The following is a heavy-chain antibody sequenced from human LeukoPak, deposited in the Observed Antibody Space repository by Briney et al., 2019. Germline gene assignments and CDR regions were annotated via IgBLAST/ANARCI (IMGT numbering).Heavy chain of an antibody. J-gene: IGHJ4*02. CDR3: ARGIAGDYYDSSGYGLYYFDY. CDR2: MNPNSGNT. Sequence: RASVKVSCKASGYTFTSYDINWVRQAPGQGLEWMGWMNPNSGNTGYAQKFQGRVTMTRNTSISTAYMELSSLRSEDTAVYYCARGIAGDYYDSSGYGLYYFDYWGQGTLVTVSS. CDR1: GYTFTSYD. D-gene: IGHD3-22*01. V-gene: IGHV1-8*01.